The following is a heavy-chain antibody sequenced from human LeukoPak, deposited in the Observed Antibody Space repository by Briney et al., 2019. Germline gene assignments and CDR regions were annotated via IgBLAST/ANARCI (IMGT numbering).Heavy chain of an antibody. J-gene: IGHJ3*02. Sequence: KPSDTLTLPCSLSSHPVSRGNSHGPWIRQPPGKGLEWIGYVYSSGSTNYSPSLKSRVTMSLEMSKNQFFLKLSSVTEADMAVSYCGRDRGDLLTGYSYALDIWGEETMVTVSS. V-gene: IGHV4-61*01. CDR1: SHPVSRGNSH. D-gene: IGHD3-9*01. CDR2: VYSSGST. CDR3: GRDRGDLLTGYSYALDI.